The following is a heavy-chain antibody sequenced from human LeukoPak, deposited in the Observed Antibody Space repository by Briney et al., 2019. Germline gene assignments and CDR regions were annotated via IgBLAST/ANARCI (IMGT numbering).Heavy chain of an antibody. CDR1: GGSISSSSYD. D-gene: IGHD6-13*01. V-gene: IGHV4-39*01. CDR3: ARRSLIAAAYYFDY. Sequence: SETLSLTCTVSGGSISSSSYDWGSIRQPRGRGLECIANIYYSGSTYYNPSFKSRVTISVDTSKNQFSLRLSSVTAADTAVYYCARRSLIAAAYYFDYWGQGTLVTVSS. CDR2: IYYSGST. J-gene: IGHJ4*02.